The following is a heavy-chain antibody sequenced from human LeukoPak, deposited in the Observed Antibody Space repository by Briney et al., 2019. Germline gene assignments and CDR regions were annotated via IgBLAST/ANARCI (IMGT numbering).Heavy chain of an antibody. J-gene: IGHJ3*02. D-gene: IGHD6-19*01. CDR1: GGSISSYY. V-gene: IGHV4-59*08. Sequence: KPSETLSLTCTVSGGSISSYYWSWIRQPPGKGLEWIGYIYYSGSTNYNPSLKSRVTISVDTSKNQFSLKLSSVTAADTAVYYCARPIAVAGIIDAFDIWGQGTMVTVSS. CDR3: ARPIAVAGIIDAFDI. CDR2: IYYSGST.